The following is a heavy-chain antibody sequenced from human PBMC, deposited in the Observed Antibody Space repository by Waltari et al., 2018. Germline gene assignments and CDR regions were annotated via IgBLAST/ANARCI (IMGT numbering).Heavy chain of an antibody. CDR1: GFTFGDYA. V-gene: IGHV3-49*04. Sequence: EVQLVESGGGLVQPGRSLRLSCTASGFTFGDYAMSWVRQAPGKGLEWVGFSRSKAYGGTTEYAASVKGRFTISRDDSKSIAYLQMNSLKTEDTAVYYCTRDEYYYDSRYWGQGTLVTVSS. J-gene: IGHJ4*02. CDR3: TRDEYYYDSRY. CDR2: SRSKAYGGTT. D-gene: IGHD3-22*01.